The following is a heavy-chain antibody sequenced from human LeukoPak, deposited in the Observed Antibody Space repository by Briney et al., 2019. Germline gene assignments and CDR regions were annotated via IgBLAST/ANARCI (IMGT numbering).Heavy chain of an antibody. D-gene: IGHD3-10*01. CDR2: INPKSGGT. CDR1: GYTFTSYY. V-gene: IGHV1-2*02. Sequence: ASVKVSCKASGYTFTSYYMHWVRQAPGQGLKWMGWINPKSGGTTYEQKFQGRVTMTRDTSTSTAYMELSRLRSDDTAVYYCARDSDVLLWFGELKPRFRAFDIWGQGTMVTVSS. CDR3: ARDSDVLLWFGELKPRFRAFDI. J-gene: IGHJ3*02.